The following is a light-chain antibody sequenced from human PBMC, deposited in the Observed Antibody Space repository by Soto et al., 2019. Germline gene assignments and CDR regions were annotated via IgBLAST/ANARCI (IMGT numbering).Light chain of an antibody. CDR3: QQHNSYPLT. J-gene: IGKJ5*01. CDR2: DAS. CDR1: QDIAIY. V-gene: IGKV1-9*01. Sequence: IQLTLSPSSLSASVRYIDTNTCRASQDIAIYLAWYQQKPGEAPKLLIYDASNLEAGVPSRFSGSGSGTDFTLTISSLQPEDFATYYCQQHNSYPLTFGQGTRLEIK.